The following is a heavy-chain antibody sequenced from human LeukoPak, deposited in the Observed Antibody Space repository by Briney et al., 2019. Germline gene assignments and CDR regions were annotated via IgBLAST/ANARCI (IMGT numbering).Heavy chain of an antibody. D-gene: IGHD3-22*01. Sequence: GGSLRLSCAASGFTFSSYSMNWVRQAPGKGLEWVSSISSSSSYIYYADSVKGRFTISRDNAKNSLYLQMNSLRAEDTAVYYCATYYYGSSGYYYYYYGMDVWGQGTTVTVSS. CDR1: GFTFSSYS. V-gene: IGHV3-21*01. CDR3: ATYYYGSSGYYYYYYGMDV. J-gene: IGHJ6*02. CDR2: ISSSSSYI.